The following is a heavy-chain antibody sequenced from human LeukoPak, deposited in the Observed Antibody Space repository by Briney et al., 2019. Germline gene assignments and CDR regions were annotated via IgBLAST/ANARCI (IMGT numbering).Heavy chain of an antibody. CDR2: INLNSGGT. CDR1: GYTFTGYY. CDR3: ATTHRYSSSWYGLDY. V-gene: IGHV1-2*02. J-gene: IGHJ4*02. D-gene: IGHD6-13*01. Sequence: ASVKVSCKASGYTFTGYYMLWVRQAPGQGLEGMGWINLNSGGTNYAQKFQGRVTMTRETSISTAYMEMCRLRSEDTAVYYGATTHRYSSSWYGLDYWGQGTLVTVSS.